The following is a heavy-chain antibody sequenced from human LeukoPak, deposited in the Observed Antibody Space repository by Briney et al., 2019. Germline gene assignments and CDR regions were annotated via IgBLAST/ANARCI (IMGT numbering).Heavy chain of an antibody. J-gene: IGHJ5*02. D-gene: IGHD2-21*02. CDR1: GGSVSSYY. CDR3: ARLQVHCGGDCYTRWFDP. CDR2: IYYSGST. V-gene: IGHV4-59*08. Sequence: SETLSLTCTVSGGSVSSYYWSWIRQPPGKGLEWIAYIYYSGSTKYNPSLKSRVTISLDRSKNQFSLKLRSVTAADTAVYYCARLQVHCGGDCYTRWFDPWGQGTLVTVSS.